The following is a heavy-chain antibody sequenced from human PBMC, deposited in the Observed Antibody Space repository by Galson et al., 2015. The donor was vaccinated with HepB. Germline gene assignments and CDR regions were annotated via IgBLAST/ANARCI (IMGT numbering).Heavy chain of an antibody. CDR1: GYTFTSYA. D-gene: IGHD2-15*01. Sequence: SVKVSCKASGYTFTSYAMHWVRQAPGQRLEWMGWINAGNGNTKYSQKFQGRVTITRDTSASTAYMELSSLRSEDTAVYYCARDETFRGCSGGSCYYYYGMDVWGQGTTVTVSS. CDR3: ARDETFRGCSGGSCYYYYGMDV. J-gene: IGHJ6*02. V-gene: IGHV1-3*01. CDR2: INAGNGNT.